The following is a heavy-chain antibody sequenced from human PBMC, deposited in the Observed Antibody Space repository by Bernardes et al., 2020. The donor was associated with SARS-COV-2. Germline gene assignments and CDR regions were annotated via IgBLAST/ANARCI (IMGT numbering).Heavy chain of an antibody. CDR3: AILVRGGAFDA. Sequence: ASVKVSCKVSGSTLSFFSIHWVRQTPGKGLEWIGGYNPGDGETMFAQNLQGRATMSEDTSTDTAYMELTSLKSEDTATYYCAILVRGGAFDAWGQGTKVTVSS. D-gene: IGHD3-3*01. CDR1: GSTLSFFS. V-gene: IGHV1-24*01. J-gene: IGHJ3*01. CDR2: YNPGDGET.